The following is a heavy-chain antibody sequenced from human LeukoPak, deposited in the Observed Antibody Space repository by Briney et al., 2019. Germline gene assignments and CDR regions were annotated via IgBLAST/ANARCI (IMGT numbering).Heavy chain of an antibody. CDR3: ARGPRTRFDY. V-gene: IGHV4-34*01. CDR1: GGSFSGYY. Sequence: SETLSLTCAVYGGSFSGYYWSWIRQPPGKGLEWIGEINHSGSTNYNPSLKSRVTISVDTSKNQFSLKLSSVTAVDTAVYCCARGPRTRFDYWGQGTLVTVSS. J-gene: IGHJ4*02. CDR2: INHSGST.